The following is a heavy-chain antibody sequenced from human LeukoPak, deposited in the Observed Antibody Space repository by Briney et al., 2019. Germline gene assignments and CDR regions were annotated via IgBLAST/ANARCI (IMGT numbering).Heavy chain of an antibody. CDR3: AIGLSFLFFDY. J-gene: IGHJ4*02. CDR2: INAGNGNT. V-gene: IGHV1-3*01. D-gene: IGHD3-10*01. Sequence: GASVKVSCKASGYTFTSYAMHWVRQAPGQRLEWMGWINAGNGNTKYSQKFQGRVAITRDTSASTAYMELSSLRSEDTAVYYCAIGLSFLFFDYWGQGTLVTVSS. CDR1: GYTFTSYA.